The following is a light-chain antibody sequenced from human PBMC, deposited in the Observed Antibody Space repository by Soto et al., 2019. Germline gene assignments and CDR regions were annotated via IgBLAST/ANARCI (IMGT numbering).Light chain of an antibody. CDR2: GAS. CDR1: QSVSSSY. J-gene: IGKJ5*01. V-gene: IGKV3-20*01. CDR3: QQYDSSPIT. Sequence: IVLTPSPVSLSFSPVERATLSCRGSQSVSSSYLAWYQQKPGQAPSLLIYGASRRATGIPDRFSVSGSGPHFTLTISRLEPEDFAVYYCQQYDSSPITFGQGTRLEI.